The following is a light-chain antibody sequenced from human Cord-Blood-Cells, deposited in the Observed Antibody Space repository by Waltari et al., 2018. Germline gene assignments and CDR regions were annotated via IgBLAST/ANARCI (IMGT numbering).Light chain of an antibody. Sequence: DIQMTQSPSSLSASVGDRVTNTCQASQDISNYLNWFQQKPGKAPKLLIYDASNLETGVPARCSGSGSGTDFTFTISSLQPEDIATYYCQQYDNLPTFGPGTKVDIK. V-gene: IGKV1-33*01. CDR1: QDISNY. CDR2: DAS. J-gene: IGKJ3*01. CDR3: QQYDNLPT.